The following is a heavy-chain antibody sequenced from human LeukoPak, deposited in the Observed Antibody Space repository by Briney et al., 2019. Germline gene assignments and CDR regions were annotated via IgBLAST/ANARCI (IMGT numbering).Heavy chain of an antibody. CDR3: ARVPFSYSGYDGEGFDY. Sequence: PGGSLRLSCAASGFTFSSYSMNWVRQAPGKGLEWVSSISSSSSYIYYADSVKGRFTISRDNAKNSLYLQMNSLRAEDTAVYYCARVPFSYSGYDGEGFDYWGQGTLVTVSS. V-gene: IGHV3-21*01. D-gene: IGHD5-12*01. J-gene: IGHJ4*02. CDR1: GFTFSSYS. CDR2: ISSSSSYI.